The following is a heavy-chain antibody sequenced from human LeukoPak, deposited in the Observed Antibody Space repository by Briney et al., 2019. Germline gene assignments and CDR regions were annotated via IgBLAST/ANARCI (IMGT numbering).Heavy chain of an antibody. D-gene: IGHD3-10*01. CDR3: ARSPYYYGSGSYYNAYFDY. Sequence: ASVKVSCKASGYTFTSYGISWVRQAPGQGLEWKGWISAYNGNTNYAQKLQGRVTMTTDTSTSTAYMELRSLRSDDTAVYYCARSPYYYGSGSYYNAYFDYWGQGTLVTVSS. J-gene: IGHJ4*02. CDR1: GYTFTSYG. V-gene: IGHV1-18*01. CDR2: ISAYNGNT.